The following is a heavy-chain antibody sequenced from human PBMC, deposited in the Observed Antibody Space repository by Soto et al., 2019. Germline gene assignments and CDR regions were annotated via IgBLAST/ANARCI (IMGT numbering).Heavy chain of an antibody. V-gene: IGHV4-31*03. D-gene: IGHD2-15*01. Sequence: QVQLQESGPGLVKPSQTLSLTCTVSGGSISSGGYYWSWIRQHPGKGLEWIGYIYYSGSTYYNPSLKSRVTISVDTSKNQFSLKLSSVTAADTAVYYCARGGGCYCSGGSCYLPTSLCWYNYYYGMDVWGQGTTVTVSS. J-gene: IGHJ6*02. CDR3: ARGGGCYCSGGSCYLPTSLCWYNYYYGMDV. CDR2: IYYSGST. CDR1: GGSISSGGYY.